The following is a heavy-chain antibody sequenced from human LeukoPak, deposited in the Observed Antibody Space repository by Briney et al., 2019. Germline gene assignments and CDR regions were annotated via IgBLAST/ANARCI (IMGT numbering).Heavy chain of an antibody. CDR1: GFTFSSYG. D-gene: IGHD1-26*01. CDR2: ISGSGGRT. V-gene: IGHV3-23*01. J-gene: IGHJ3*02. CDR3: ARDVGASAPDAFDI. Sequence: PGGSLRLSCAASGFTFSSYGMSWVRQAPGKGLEWVSAISGSGGRTYYADSVKGRFTISRDNAKNSLYLQMNSLRAEDTDVYYCARDVGASAPDAFDIWGQGTMVTVSS.